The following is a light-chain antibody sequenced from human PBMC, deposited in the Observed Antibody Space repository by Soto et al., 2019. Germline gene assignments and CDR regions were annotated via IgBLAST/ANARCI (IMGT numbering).Light chain of an antibody. CDR2: GAS. J-gene: IGKJ1*01. CDR3: QQHSDSWT. Sequence: EIVLTQSPATLSLSPGERATLSCRASQSVSSYLAWYQQKAGQAPRLLIYGASNRATGIPARFSGSGSGTDFTLTISSLEPEDSAVYYCQQHSDSWTFGQGTKVEIK. V-gene: IGKV3-11*01. CDR1: QSVSSY.